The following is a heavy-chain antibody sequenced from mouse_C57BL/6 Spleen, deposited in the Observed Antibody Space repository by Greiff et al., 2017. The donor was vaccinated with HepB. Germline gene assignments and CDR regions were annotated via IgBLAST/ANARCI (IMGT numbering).Heavy chain of an antibody. D-gene: IGHD3-2*02. J-gene: IGHJ3*01. CDR2: IDPSDSYT. CDR3: ARAAQATFAY. Sequence: QVQLQQPGAELVKPGASVKLSCKASGYTFTSYWMQWVKQRPGQGLEWIGEIDPSDSYTNYNQKFKGKATVTVDTSSSTAYMQLSSLTSEDSAVYYCARAAQATFAYWGQGTLVTVSA. V-gene: IGHV1-50*01. CDR1: GYTFTSYW.